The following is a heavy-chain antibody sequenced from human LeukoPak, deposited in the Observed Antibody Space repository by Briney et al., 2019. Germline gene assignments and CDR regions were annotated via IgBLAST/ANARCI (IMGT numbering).Heavy chain of an antibody. CDR3: AGYLGHGAFDI. Sequence: SETLSLTCTVSGGSISSYYWSWIRLPPGKGLEWIGYICYSGSTNYNPSLKSRVTISVDTSKNQFSLKLSSVTAADTAVYYCAGYLGHGAFDIWGQGTMVTVSS. V-gene: IGHV4-59*08. D-gene: IGHD1-26*01. CDR1: GGSISSYY. CDR2: ICYSGST. J-gene: IGHJ3*02.